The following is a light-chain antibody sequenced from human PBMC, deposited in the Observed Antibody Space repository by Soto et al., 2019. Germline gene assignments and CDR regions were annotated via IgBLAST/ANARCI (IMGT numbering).Light chain of an antibody. CDR1: QSVSSSY. V-gene: IGKV3-20*01. J-gene: IGKJ5*01. CDR3: QQYGGSPRIT. Sequence: EIVLTQSPGTPSLSPGERATLSCRASQSVSSSYLAWYQQKPGQAPRLLIYGASSRATGIPDRFSGSGSGTDFTLIINRLEPEDVAIYYCQQYGGSPRITFGQGTRLEIK. CDR2: GAS.